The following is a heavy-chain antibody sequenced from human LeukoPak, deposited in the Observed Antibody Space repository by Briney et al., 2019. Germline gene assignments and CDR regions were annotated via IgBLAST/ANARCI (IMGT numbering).Heavy chain of an antibody. D-gene: IGHD3-10*01. CDR1: GDSISSGDYY. CDR3: ARGVLHWFGESLYYFDY. CDR2: IYYSGST. J-gene: IGHJ4*02. Sequence: SETLSLTCTVSGDSISSGDYYWSWLRQPPGKGLEWIGYIYYSGSTYYNPSLKSRLTISVDTSKNQFSLKLSSVTAADTAVYYCARGVLHWFGESLYYFDYWGQGNLVTVSS. V-gene: IGHV4-30-4*01.